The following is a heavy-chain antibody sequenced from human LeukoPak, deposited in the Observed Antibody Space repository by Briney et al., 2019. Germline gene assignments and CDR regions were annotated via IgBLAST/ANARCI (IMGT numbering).Heavy chain of an antibody. J-gene: IGHJ5*02. CDR2: IYYSGST. CDR3: ARSLNYSSGWYYWFDP. D-gene: IGHD6-19*01. V-gene: IGHV4-59*01. CDR1: GGSISSYY. Sequence: PSETLSLTCTVSGGSISSYYWSWIRQPAGKGLEWIGYIYYSGSTNYNPSLKSRVTISVDTSKNQFSLKLSSVTAADTAVYYCARSLNYSSGWYYWFDPWGQGTLVTVSS.